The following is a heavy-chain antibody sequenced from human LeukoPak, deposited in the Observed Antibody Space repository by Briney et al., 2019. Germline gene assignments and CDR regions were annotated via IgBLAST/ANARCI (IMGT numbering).Heavy chain of an antibody. D-gene: IGHD3-22*01. V-gene: IGHV1-69*04. CDR1: GGTFSSYA. CDR3: AREDDSSGLNWFDP. J-gene: IGHJ5*02. CDR2: IIPILGIA. Sequence: GASVKVSCKASGGTFSSYAISWVRQAPGQGLEWMGRIIPILGIANYAQKFQGRVTITADKSTSTAYMELSSLRSEDTAVYCCAREDDSSGLNWFDPWGQGTLVTVSS.